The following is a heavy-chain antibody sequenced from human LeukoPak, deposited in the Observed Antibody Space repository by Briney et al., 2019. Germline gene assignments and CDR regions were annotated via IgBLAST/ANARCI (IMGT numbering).Heavy chain of an antibody. D-gene: IGHD1-26*01. CDR3: ARIGGATDY. CDR2: VYTSGST. J-gene: IGHJ4*02. V-gene: IGHV4-61*02. Sequence: PSETLSLTCTVSGGSISSSSYSWGWIRQPAGKGLEWIGRVYTSGSTNYNPSLKSRVTMSVDTSKNQFSLKLSSVTAADTAVYYCARIGGATDYWGQGTLVTVSS. CDR1: GGSISSSSYS.